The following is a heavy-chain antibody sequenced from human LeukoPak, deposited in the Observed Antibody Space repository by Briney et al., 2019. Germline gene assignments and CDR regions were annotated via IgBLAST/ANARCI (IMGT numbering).Heavy chain of an antibody. J-gene: IGHJ4*02. Sequence: PSETLSHTCTVSGGSISSYYWSWIRQPAGKGLEWIGRIYTSGSTNYNPSLKSRVTISVDTSKNQFSLKLSSVTAADTAVYYCARGAKFFDWLPYYFDYWGQGTLVTVSS. CDR3: ARGAKFFDWLPYYFDY. V-gene: IGHV4-4*07. CDR1: GGSISSYY. D-gene: IGHD3-9*01. CDR2: IYTSGST.